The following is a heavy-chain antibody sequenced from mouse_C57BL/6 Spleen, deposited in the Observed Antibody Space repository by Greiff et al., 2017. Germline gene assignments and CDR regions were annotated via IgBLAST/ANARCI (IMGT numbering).Heavy chain of an antibody. D-gene: IGHD2-4*01. CDR1: GYAFSSYW. V-gene: IGHV1-80*01. J-gene: IGHJ4*01. CDR3: ASTMIHYYAMDY. CDR2: IYPGDGDT. Sequence: VQLHESGAELVKPGASVKISCKASGYAFSSYWMNWVKQRPGKGLEWIGQIYPGDGDTNYNGKFKGKATLTADKSSSTAYMQLSSLTSEDSAVYFCASTMIHYYAMDYWGQGTSVTVSS.